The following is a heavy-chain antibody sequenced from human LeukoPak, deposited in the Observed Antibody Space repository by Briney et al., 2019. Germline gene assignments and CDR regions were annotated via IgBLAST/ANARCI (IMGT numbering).Heavy chain of an antibody. V-gene: IGHV1-69*13. CDR2: IIPIFGTA. Sequence: SVKVSCKASGGTFSSYAISWVRQAPGQGLEWMGGIIPIFGTANYAQKFQGRVTITADESTSTAYMELSSLRSEDTAVYYCARDMGYCSSTSCYSDAFDIWGQGTMVAVSS. CDR3: ARDMGYCSSTSCYSDAFDI. D-gene: IGHD2-2*02. CDR1: GGTFSSYA. J-gene: IGHJ3*02.